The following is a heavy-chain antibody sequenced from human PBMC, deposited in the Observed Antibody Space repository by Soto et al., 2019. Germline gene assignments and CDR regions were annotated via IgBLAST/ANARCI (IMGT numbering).Heavy chain of an antibody. J-gene: IGHJ4*02. CDR3: AKDTYSRSWYF. D-gene: IGHD2-2*01. Sequence: EVQLLESGGDLGQPGGSLRLSCAASGFTFTNYLMTWVRQAPGKGLEWVSSIDKSGGDTYYADSVKGRFTISRDNSKNTLYLQMNGLRAEDTALYYCAKDTYSRSWYFWGQGTLVTVSS. CDR2: IDKSGGDT. CDR1: GFTFTNYL. V-gene: IGHV3-23*05.